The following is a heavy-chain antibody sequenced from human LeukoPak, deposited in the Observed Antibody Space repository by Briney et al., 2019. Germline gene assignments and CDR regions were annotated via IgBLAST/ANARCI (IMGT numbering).Heavy chain of an antibody. CDR2: ISSSGSTI. V-gene: IGHV3-48*03. J-gene: IGHJ3*02. D-gene: IGHD3-3*01. Sequence: GGSLRLSCAASGFTFSSYEMNWVRQAPGKGLEWVSYISSSGSTIYYADSVKGRFTISRDNAKNSLCLQMNSLRAEDTAVYYCARTYYDFWSGYFHTQKSGAFDIWGQGTMVTVSS. CDR1: GFTFSSYE. CDR3: ARTYYDFWSGYFHTQKSGAFDI.